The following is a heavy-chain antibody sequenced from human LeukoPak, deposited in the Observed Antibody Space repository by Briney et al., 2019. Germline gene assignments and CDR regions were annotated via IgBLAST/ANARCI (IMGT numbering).Heavy chain of an antibody. CDR3: ARVHYGSGGPFDY. J-gene: IGHJ4*02. CDR1: GYTFSSHN. D-gene: IGHD3-10*01. V-gene: IGHV1-8*01. CDR2: MNPNSGNT. Sequence: ASVKVSCKASGYTFSSHNINWVRQATGQGLEWMGWMNPNSGNTGYAQKFQGRVTMTRNTSISTAYMELSSLRSEDTAVYYCARVHYGSGGPFDYWGQGTLVTVSS.